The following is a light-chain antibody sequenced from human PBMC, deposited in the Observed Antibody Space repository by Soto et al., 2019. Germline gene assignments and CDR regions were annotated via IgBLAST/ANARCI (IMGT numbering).Light chain of an antibody. CDR2: GAS. CDR3: QQYGSSPRT. Sequence: ESVLTQSPDTLSLSPGETATLSCRASQSVSSTYLAWYQQKPGQAPRLLIYGASSRATGIPDRFSGSGSGTDFTLTIRRLDPEDFAVYFCQQYGSSPRTFGQGTKVHIK. CDR1: QSVSSTY. J-gene: IGKJ1*01. V-gene: IGKV3-20*01.